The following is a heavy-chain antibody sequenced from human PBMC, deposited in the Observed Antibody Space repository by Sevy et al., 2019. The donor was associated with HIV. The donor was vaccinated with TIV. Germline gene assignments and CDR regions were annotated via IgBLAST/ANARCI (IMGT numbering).Heavy chain of an antibody. V-gene: IGHV3-7*03. CDR1: GFTFSNYW. J-gene: IGHJ4*02. CDR3: ARDRRVEYGGSDY. CDR2: IKPDGSQK. Sequence: GGYLRLSCAASGFTFSNYWMTWVRQAPGKGLEWVANIKPDGSQKYYVDSLKGRFTISRDNAKNSLYLQMGSLTDEDTAGYYCARDRRVEYGGSDYWGQGALVTVSS. D-gene: IGHD3-10*01.